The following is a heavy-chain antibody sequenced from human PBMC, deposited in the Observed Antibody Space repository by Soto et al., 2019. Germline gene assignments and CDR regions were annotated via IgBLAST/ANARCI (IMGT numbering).Heavy chain of an antibody. J-gene: IGHJ4*02. Sequence: GGSLRLSCAASRFTFSAYGMSWVRQAPGKGLEWVSGISGSGGATYYGDSVKGRFTISRVNSRNTVYLQMNSLRVEDTAVYYCAKEGGPRHCGGGSCYLDFDYWGQGTLVTVSS. V-gene: IGHV3-23*01. CDR1: RFTFSAYG. CDR2: ISGSGGAT. CDR3: AKEGGPRHCGGGSCYLDFDY. D-gene: IGHD2-15*01.